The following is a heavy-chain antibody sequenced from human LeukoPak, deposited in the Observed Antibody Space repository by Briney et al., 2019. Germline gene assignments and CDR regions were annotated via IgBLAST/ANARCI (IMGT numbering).Heavy chain of an antibody. D-gene: IGHD5-12*01. Sequence: SETLSLTCTVSGASISSYYWSWIRQPPGKGLEWIGYINYGGSANYNPSLKSRVTISIDTSKIQFSLKLSSLTAADTAIYYCARIYSGCFYWGQGTLVTVSS. CDR2: INYGGSA. J-gene: IGHJ4*02. CDR1: GASISSYY. V-gene: IGHV4-59*01. CDR3: ARIYSGCFY.